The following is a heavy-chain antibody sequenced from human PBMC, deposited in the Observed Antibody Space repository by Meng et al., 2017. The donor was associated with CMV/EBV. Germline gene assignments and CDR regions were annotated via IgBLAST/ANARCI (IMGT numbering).Heavy chain of an antibody. CDR3: AKIPGVVGTDY. J-gene: IGHJ4*02. CDR1: GFTFSSYA. V-gene: IGHV3-23*01. Sequence: LSLTCAASGFTFSSYAMSWVRQAPGKGLEWVSAISGSGGSTYYADSVKGRFTISRDNSKNTLYLQMNSLRAEDTAVYYCAKIPGVVGTDYWGQGTLVTVSS. CDR2: ISGSGGST. D-gene: IGHD3-3*01.